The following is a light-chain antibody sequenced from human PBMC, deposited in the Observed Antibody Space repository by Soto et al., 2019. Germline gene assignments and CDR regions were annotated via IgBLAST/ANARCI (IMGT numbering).Light chain of an antibody. CDR2: GAS. CDR1: QSVNSIY. CDR3: QHYGSSPAD. Sequence: EIVLTQSPATLSLSPGERATLSCRASQSVNSIYLAWYQQKPGQAPRLLIYGASYRATSIPNLWSGSGSGTDFTLTINRQDAEYFAVYYYQHYGSSPADFGPGTKVDFK. J-gene: IGKJ3*01. V-gene: IGKV3-20*01.